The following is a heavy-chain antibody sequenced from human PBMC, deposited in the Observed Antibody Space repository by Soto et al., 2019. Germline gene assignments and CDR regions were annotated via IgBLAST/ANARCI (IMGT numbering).Heavy chain of an antibody. D-gene: IGHD3-10*01. CDR1: GYTFTSYG. J-gene: IGHJ6*02. Sequence: QGQLVQSGAEVKKPGASVKVSCTASGYTFTSYGISWVRQAPGQGLERMGWISAYNGNTNYTQKLQGRVTMTTDTTTSTAYMELRSLRSDATAVYYCARVSYYYGSGSPYGMDVWGQGTTVTVSS. V-gene: IGHV1-18*01. CDR3: ARVSYYYGSGSPYGMDV. CDR2: ISAYNGNT.